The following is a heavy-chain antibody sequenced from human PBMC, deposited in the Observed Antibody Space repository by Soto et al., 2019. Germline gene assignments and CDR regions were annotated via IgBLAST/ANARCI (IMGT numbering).Heavy chain of an antibody. V-gene: IGHV4-59*08. CDR3: ARLARLRDFDWYPHNPYCEC. J-gene: IGHJ4*02. CDR1: NGSIINYY. D-gene: IGHD3-9*01. CDR2: IYYSGST. Sequence: PSETLSLTCTVSNGSIINYYWSWIRQPPGKGLEWIGYIYYSGSTNYNPSLKSRVTISVDTSKNQFSLKLSSVTAADTAVYYCARLARLRDFDWYPHNPYCECWGQGTLGSVSS.